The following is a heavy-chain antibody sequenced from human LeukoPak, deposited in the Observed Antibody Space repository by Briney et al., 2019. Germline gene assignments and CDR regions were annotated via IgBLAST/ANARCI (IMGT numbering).Heavy chain of an antibody. D-gene: IGHD4-11*01. Sequence: SVKVSCKASGGTFSSYAMIWVRQAPGQGLEWMGGIIPIFGTANYAQKFQGRVTITTDESTSTAYMELSSLRSEDTAVYYCARDHTVTSRDNWFDPWGQGTLVTVSS. CDR3: ARDHTVTSRDNWFDP. CDR1: GGTFSSYA. J-gene: IGHJ5*02. V-gene: IGHV1-69*05. CDR2: IIPIFGTA.